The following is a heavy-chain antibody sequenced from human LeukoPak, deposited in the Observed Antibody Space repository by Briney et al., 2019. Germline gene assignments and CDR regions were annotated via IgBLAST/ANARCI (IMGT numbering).Heavy chain of an antibody. CDR2: LTGSGTTT. CDR3: AKTQGYSGYDSEFVK. J-gene: IGHJ4*02. D-gene: IGHD5-12*01. Sequence: GGSLRLSCAASGFTFSNYDMSWVRQAPGMGLEWVSVLTGSGTTTFYADSVKGRFNISRDNSKNTLYLQMNSLRAEDTAVYFCAKTQGYSGYDSEFVKWGQGTLVSVSS. CDR1: GFTFSNYD. V-gene: IGHV3-23*01.